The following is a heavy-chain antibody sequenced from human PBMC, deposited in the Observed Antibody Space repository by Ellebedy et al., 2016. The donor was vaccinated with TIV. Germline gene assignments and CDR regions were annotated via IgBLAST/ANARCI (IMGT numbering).Heavy chain of an antibody. CDR2: VHYTGST. D-gene: IGHD1-26*01. CDR1: GGSISSSTYH. CDR3: ARSSGGWDLLLDC. V-gene: IGHV4-39*07. Sequence: MPSETLSLTCTVSGGSISSSTYHWGWIRQPPGKGLEWIGSVHYTGSTHYNPSLKSRVTISVDTSNNQFSLRLGSVTAADTAVYYCARSSGGWDLLLDCWGQGTLVTVSS. J-gene: IGHJ4*02.